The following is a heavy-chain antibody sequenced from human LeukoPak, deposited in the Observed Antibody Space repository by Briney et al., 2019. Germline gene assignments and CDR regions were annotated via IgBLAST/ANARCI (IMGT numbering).Heavy chain of an antibody. J-gene: IGHJ4*02. CDR2: ISSSSSYI. CDR1: GFTFSSYS. V-gene: IGHV3-21*04. Sequence: GGSLRLSCAASGFTFSSYSMNWVRQAPGKGLEWVSSISSSSSYIYYADSVKGRFTISRDNAKNSLYLQMNSLRAEDTAVYYCAKVSTAMEGSVDYWGQGTLVTVSS. CDR3: AKVSTAMEGSVDY. D-gene: IGHD5-18*01.